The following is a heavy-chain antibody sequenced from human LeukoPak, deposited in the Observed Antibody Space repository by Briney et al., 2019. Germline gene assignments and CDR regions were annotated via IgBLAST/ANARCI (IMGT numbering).Heavy chain of an antibody. CDR1: GFTFSAYA. CDR2: ISGSGGST. CDR3: AKGPTMATVTTVFDY. J-gene: IGHJ4*02. V-gene: IGHV3-23*01. Sequence: GGSLRLSCAASGFTFSAYAMNWVRQAPGKGLEWVSVISGSGGSTYYADSVKGRFTISRDNSKNTLYLQMNSLRAEDTAVYYCAKGPTMATVTTVFDYWGQGTLVTVSS. D-gene: IGHD4-17*01.